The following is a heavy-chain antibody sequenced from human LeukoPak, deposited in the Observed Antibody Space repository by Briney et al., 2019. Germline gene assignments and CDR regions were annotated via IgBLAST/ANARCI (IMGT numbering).Heavy chain of an antibody. CDR1: GYTFTGYY. Sequence: ASVKVSCKASGYTFTGYYMHWVRQAPGQGLEWMGWINPKSGVAHYAQNFQGRVTMTRDTSISTAYMELSRLRSDDTAVYYCARPMGHRSQRRDYYGMDVWGQGTTVTVSS. CDR2: INPKSGVA. J-gene: IGHJ6*02. D-gene: IGHD6-25*01. CDR3: ARPMGHRSQRRDYYGMDV. V-gene: IGHV1-2*02.